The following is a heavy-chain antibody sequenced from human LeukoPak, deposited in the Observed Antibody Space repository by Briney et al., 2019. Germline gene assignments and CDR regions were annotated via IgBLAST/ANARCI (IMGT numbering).Heavy chain of an antibody. CDR1: EFTFSTYW. J-gene: IGHJ1*01. D-gene: IGHD2-15*01. CDR3: ARALVVAATPEYFQH. Sequence: GGSLRLSCAASEFTFSTYWMSWVRQAPGKGLEWVANINQDGSEKYYVDSVKGRFTISRDSPRNSLYLQMNSLRAEDTAVYYCARALVVAATPEYFQHWGQGSLVTVSS. CDR2: INQDGSEK. V-gene: IGHV3-7*04.